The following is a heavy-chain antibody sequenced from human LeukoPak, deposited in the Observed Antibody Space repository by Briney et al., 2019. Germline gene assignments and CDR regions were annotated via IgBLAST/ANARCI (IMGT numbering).Heavy chain of an antibody. J-gene: IGHJ4*02. CDR3: ATQKLRVPLAY. D-gene: IGHD4-11*01. CDR2: IYTSGST. Sequence: SQTLSLTCTVSGGSISSGSYYWSWIRQPAGKGLEWIGRIYTSGSTNYNPSLKSRVTISVDTSKNQFSLKLSSVTAADTAVYYCATQKLRVPLAYWGQGTLVTVSS. CDR1: GGSISSGSYY. V-gene: IGHV4-61*02.